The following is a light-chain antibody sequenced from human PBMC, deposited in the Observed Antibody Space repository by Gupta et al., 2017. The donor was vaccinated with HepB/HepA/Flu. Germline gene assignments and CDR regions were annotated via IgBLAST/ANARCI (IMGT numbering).Light chain of an antibody. Sequence: QSVLTQPPSVSGAPGQRVTISCTWSSSNIGAGYDVHWYQQLPGTAPKLLIYGNSNRPSGVPDRFSGPKSGTSASLAITGLQAEEEADYYCQSYDSSLSGSVVFGGGTKLTVL. CDR3: QSYDSSLSGSVV. V-gene: IGLV1-40*01. CDR2: GNS. CDR1: SSNIGAGYD. J-gene: IGLJ2*01.